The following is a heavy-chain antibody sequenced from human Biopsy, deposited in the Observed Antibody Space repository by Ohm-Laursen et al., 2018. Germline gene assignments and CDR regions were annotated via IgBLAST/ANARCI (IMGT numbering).Heavy chain of an antibody. CDR3: ARDSGILNYGNFKYYHYYGMDV. CDR1: GDSVTKYY. D-gene: IGHD4-11*01. J-gene: IGHJ6*02. V-gene: IGHV4-59*02. Sequence: GTLSLTCTASGDSVTKYYWSWIRQPPGKGLEWIGHIYYSVMTNYNPSLQSRVSISVDTSRNQVSLTLSSVTAADTAVYYYARDSGILNYGNFKYYHYYGMDVWGQGTKVTVSS. CDR2: IYYSVMT.